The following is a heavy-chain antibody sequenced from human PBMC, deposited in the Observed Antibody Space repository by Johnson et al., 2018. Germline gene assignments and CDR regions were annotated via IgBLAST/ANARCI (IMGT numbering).Heavy chain of an antibody. V-gene: IGHV3-23*04. CDR1: GFTFSSYA. CDR2: ISGSGGST. J-gene: IGHJ3*02. CDR3: ATAMTTDDAFDI. Sequence: VQLVESGGGLVQPGGSLRLSCAASGFTFSSYAMTWVRQAPGKGLEWVSTISGSGGSTYYADSGKGRFTISRDNSKNTLYLQMNSLRADDTAVYYCATAMTTDDAFDIWGQGTMVPFSS. D-gene: IGHD4-17*01.